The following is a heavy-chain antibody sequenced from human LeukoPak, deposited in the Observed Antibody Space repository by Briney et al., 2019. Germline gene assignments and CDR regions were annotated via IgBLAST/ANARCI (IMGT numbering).Heavy chain of an antibody. V-gene: IGHV4-59*01. Sequence: KSSETLSLTCTVSGGSISSYYWNWIRQPPGKGLEWIGYIYYSGRTDYNPSLKSRVTISVDTSKHQFSMKLKSVTAADTAVYFCARGRWLPNAFDIWGQGTMVTVFS. J-gene: IGHJ3*02. CDR1: GGSISSYY. CDR2: IYYSGRT. CDR3: ARGRWLPNAFDI. D-gene: IGHD5-24*01.